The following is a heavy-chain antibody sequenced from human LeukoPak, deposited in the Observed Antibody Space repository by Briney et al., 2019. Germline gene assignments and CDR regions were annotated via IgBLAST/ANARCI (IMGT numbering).Heavy chain of an antibody. CDR3: ARAGYDFCGGSSFDP. D-gene: IGHD3-3*01. CDR1: GYTFTSYY. Sequence: GASVKVSCKASGYTFTSYYMHWVRQAPGQGLEWMGIINPSGGSTSYAQKFQGRVTMTRDTSTSTVYMELSSLRSEDTAVYYCARAGYDFCGGSSFDPWGQGTLVTVSS. J-gene: IGHJ5*02. V-gene: IGHV1-46*03. CDR2: INPSGGST.